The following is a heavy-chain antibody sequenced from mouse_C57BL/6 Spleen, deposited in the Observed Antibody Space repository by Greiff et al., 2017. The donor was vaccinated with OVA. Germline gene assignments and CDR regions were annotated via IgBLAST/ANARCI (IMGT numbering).Heavy chain of an antibody. CDR2: IDPSDSYT. V-gene: IGHV1-59*01. J-gene: IGHJ2*01. CDR1: GYTFTSYW. CDR3: ARNPEFDY. Sequence: QVQLQQPGAELVRPGTSVKLSCKASGYTFTSYWMHWVKQRPGQGLEWIGVIDPSDSYTNYNQKFKGKATLTVDTSSSTAYMQLSSLTSEDSAVYYCARNPEFDYWGQGTTLTVSS.